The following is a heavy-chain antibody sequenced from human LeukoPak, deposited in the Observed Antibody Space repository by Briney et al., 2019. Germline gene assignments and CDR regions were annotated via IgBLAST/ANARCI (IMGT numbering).Heavy chain of an antibody. Sequence: GGSLRLSCAASGFTFSNYGMHWVRQTPGKGLEWVAVIWYDGSSKYYTDSVKGRFTISRDNSKNTLYLQMNSLRAEDTGVYYCARSGGRGWYPADYWGQGTLVTVSS. J-gene: IGHJ4*02. V-gene: IGHV3-33*08. CDR3: ARSGGRGWYPADY. D-gene: IGHD6-19*01. CDR2: IWYDGSSK. CDR1: GFTFSNYG.